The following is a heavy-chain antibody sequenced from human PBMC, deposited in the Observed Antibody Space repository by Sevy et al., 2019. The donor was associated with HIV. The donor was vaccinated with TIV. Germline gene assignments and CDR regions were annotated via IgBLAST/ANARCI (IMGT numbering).Heavy chain of an antibody. CDR3: ARARDDILTGYYRSRYYYYYGMDV. D-gene: IGHD3-9*01. CDR2: ISSSGSTI. V-gene: IGHV3-48*03. CDR1: GFTFSSYE. J-gene: IGHJ6*02. Sequence: GSLRLSCAASGFTFSSYEMNWVRQAPGKGLEWVSYISSSGSTIYYADSVKGRFTISRDNAKNSLYLQMNSLRAEDTAVYYCARARDDILTGYYRSRYYYYYGMDVWGQGTTVTVSS.